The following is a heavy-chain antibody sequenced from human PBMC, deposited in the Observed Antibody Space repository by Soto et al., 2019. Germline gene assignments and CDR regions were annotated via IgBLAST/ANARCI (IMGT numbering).Heavy chain of an antibody. Sequence: SETLSLTCAVSGDSINSTDWWNWVRQSPGKGLEWIGEIYHGGNIYYNPSLKSRVTISMDRSKNQFSLKVIYVTAADTAVYYCARETYGDYVGYFDPWGQGIQVTVSS. CDR1: GDSINSTDW. J-gene: IGHJ5*02. V-gene: IGHV4-4*02. CDR3: ARETYGDYVGYFDP. CDR2: IYHGGNI. D-gene: IGHD4-17*01.